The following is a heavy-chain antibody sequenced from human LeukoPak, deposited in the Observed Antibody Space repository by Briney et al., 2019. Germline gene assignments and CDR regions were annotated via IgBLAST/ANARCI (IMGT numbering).Heavy chain of an antibody. CDR2: TYYRSKWYN. J-gene: IGHJ5*02. CDR1: GDSVSSKSTA. CDR3: ARESFFEWPPGQKKTDSFDP. Sequence: SQTLSLTCAISGDSVSSKSTAWNWIRQSPSRGLEWLGRTYYRSKWYNDYAVSVRSRIIINPDTSKNQFSLQLNSVTPEDTAVYYCARESFFEWPPGQKKTDSFDPWGQGTLVTVSS. D-gene: IGHD3-3*02. V-gene: IGHV6-1*01.